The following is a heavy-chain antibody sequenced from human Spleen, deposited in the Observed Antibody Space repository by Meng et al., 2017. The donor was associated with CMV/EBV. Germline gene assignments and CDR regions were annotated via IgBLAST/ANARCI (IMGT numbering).Heavy chain of an antibody. CDR3: ARDIRGSDYYYGMDV. J-gene: IGHJ6*02. CDR2: IRSKAYGGTT. Sequence: GGSLRLSCTASGFTLGDYAMSWVRQAPGKGLEWVGLIRSKAYGGTTEYAASVEGRFTISRDNARNSLFLQMNSLRAEDTAVYYCARDIRGSDYYYGMDVWGQGTTVTVSS. CDR1: GFTLGDYA. V-gene: IGHV3-49*04. D-gene: IGHD3-10*01.